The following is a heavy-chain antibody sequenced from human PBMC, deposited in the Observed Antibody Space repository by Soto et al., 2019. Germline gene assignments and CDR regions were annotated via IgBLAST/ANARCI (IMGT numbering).Heavy chain of an antibody. J-gene: IGHJ4*02. CDR2: IIWNSAYI. D-gene: IGHD6-19*01. CDR3: VKDSTVSGVRQGLDF. V-gene: IGHV3-9*01. Sequence: SLRLSCAVSGFTFDDYAMHCVRQAPGKGLEWVAGIIWNSAYIVYADSVKGRFTISRDNAKNSLHLQMDSLRAEDTALYYCVKDSTVSGVRQGLDFWGRGTLVTVSS. CDR1: GFTFDDYA.